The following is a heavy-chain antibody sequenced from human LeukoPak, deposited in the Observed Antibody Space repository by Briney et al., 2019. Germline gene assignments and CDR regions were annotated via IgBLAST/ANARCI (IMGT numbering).Heavy chain of an antibody. Sequence: GASVKVSCKASGYTFTDYYMHWVRQAPGQGLEWMAWINPHSGGTNFPQKFQGRVTVTRDTSTSTVYMELSSLRSEDTAVYYCARDTYSSSWSETDYWGQGTLVTVSS. CDR3: ARDTYSSSWSETDY. CDR1: GYTFTDYY. CDR2: INPHSGGT. J-gene: IGHJ4*02. V-gene: IGHV1-2*02. D-gene: IGHD6-13*01.